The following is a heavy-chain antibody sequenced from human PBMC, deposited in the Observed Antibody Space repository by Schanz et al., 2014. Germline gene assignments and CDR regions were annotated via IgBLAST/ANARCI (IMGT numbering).Heavy chain of an antibody. Sequence: QLQESGPGLVKPSQTLSLTCTVSGGSITNYYWNWIRQPAGKGLEWIGRISTSGSTNYNPSLRSRFSIPMGTPKTHFPLILRSLTAADTAVYYCATWRGDDSGGHGQFDYWGQGTLVTVSS. D-gene: IGHD3-22*01. CDR1: GGSITNYY. CDR3: ATWRGDDSGGHGQFDY. CDR2: ISTSGST. V-gene: IGHV4-4*07. J-gene: IGHJ4*02.